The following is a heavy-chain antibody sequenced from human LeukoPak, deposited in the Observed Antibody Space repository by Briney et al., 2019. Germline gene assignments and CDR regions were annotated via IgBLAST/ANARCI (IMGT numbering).Heavy chain of an antibody. J-gene: IGHJ5*02. CDR3: ARGPRLWSGYYNWFDP. CDR2: INHSVST. CDR1: GGSFSGYY. V-gene: IGHV4-34*01. Sequence: SETLSLTCAVYGGSFSGYYWSWIRQPPGKGLEWIGEINHSVSTNYNPSLKTRVTISVDTSTNQFSLKLSSVTAADTAVYYGARGPRLWSGYYNWFDPWGQGTLVTVSS. D-gene: IGHD3-3*01.